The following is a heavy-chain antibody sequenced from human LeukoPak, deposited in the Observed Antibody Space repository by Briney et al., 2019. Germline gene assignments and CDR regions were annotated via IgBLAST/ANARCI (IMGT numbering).Heavy chain of an antibody. V-gene: IGHV1-18*01. CDR1: GYTFTSYG. D-gene: IGHD4-17*01. CDR2: ISAYNGDT. Sequence: GASVKVSCKASGYTFTSYGISWVRQAPGQGLEWMGWISAYNGDTNYAQKLQGRVTMTTNTSTSTAYMELRSLRSEDTAVYYCARGVETREAVTTGAFDIWGQGTRITVSS. J-gene: IGHJ3*02. CDR3: ARGVETREAVTTGAFDI.